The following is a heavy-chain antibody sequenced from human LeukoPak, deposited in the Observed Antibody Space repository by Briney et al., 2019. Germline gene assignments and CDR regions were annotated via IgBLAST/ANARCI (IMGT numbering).Heavy chain of an antibody. CDR1: GFTFTSYS. D-gene: IGHD3-16*01. CDR2: ISGGGST. V-gene: IGHV3-23*01. CDR3: AKGGRGDVTPFDY. Sequence: GGSLRLSCAASGFTFTSYSMNWVRQAPGKGLEWVSTISGGGSTYYADSVKGRFTISRDNSKNTLYLQVNSLRAEDTAVYYCAKGGRGDVTPFDYGGQGPLATVPP. J-gene: IGHJ4*02.